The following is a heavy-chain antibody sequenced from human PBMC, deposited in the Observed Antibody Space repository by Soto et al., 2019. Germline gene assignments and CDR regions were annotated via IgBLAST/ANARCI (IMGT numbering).Heavy chain of an antibody. Sequence: GASVKVSCKASGYSFTGYYMQWVRQAPGQGLEWMGWINPNSGGTNYAQKFQGRVTMTRDTSISTAYMELSSLRSDDTAIYYCAREKKQMVPPHTFDIWGQGTMVTVSS. D-gene: IGHD6-13*01. CDR2: INPNSGGT. CDR3: AREKKQMVPPHTFDI. CDR1: GYSFTGYY. V-gene: IGHV1-2*02. J-gene: IGHJ3*02.